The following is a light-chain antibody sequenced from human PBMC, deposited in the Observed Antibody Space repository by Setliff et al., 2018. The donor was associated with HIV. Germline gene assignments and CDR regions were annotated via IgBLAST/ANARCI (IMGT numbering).Light chain of an antibody. V-gene: IGLV1-40*01. CDR1: SSNIGAGYD. J-gene: IGLJ1*01. CDR3: SSWDYSLNAYV. CDR2: GNT. Sequence: QSVLTQPPSVSGAPGQRVTISCTGSSSNIGAGYDVHWYQQLPGTAPKLLIYGNTNRPSGVPDRFSGSKSGTSASLAITGLQAEDEADYYCSSWDYSLNAYVFGTGTKVTVL.